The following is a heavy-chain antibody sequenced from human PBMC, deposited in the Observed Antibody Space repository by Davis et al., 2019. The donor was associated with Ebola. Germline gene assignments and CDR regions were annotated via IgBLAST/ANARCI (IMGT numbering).Heavy chain of an antibody. Sequence: GGSLRLSCAASGFTFSNYAMNWVRQAPGKGLEWVAVISYDGSNKYYADSVKGRFTISRDNSKNTLYLQMNSLRPDDTALYYCARMELRGDSGSAFDIWGQGTMVTVSS. V-gene: IGHV3-30-3*01. D-gene: IGHD1-7*01. J-gene: IGHJ3*02. CDR1: GFTFSNYA. CDR3: ARMELRGDSGSAFDI. CDR2: ISYDGSNK.